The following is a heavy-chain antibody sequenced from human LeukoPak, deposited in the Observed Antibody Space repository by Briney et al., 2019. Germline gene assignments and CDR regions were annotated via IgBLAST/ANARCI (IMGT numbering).Heavy chain of an antibody. Sequence: SETLSLTCSVSGASIISYYWVWIRQPAGEGLEWIGRIYPSGSTNYNPSLKSRVTISVDTSKNQFSLKLSSVTAADTAVYYCARPDDRYQGGFDLWGRGTLVTVPS. V-gene: IGHV4-4*07. D-gene: IGHD2-2*01. CDR3: ARPDDRYQGGFDL. CDR1: GASIISYY. J-gene: IGHJ2*01. CDR2: IYPSGST.